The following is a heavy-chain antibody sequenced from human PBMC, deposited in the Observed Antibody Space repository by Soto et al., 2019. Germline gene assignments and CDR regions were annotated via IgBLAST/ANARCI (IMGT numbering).Heavy chain of an antibody. CDR1: GYTFTNYG. CDR3: ARDSRLLRFLEWPRMDV. J-gene: IGHJ6*02. V-gene: IGHV1-18*01. D-gene: IGHD3-3*01. CDR2: ISGYNGNT. Sequence: ASVKVSCKASGYTFTNYGFSWVRQAPGQGLEWMGWISGYNGNTKYAEKFQGRVTMTRDTSTSTVYMELSSLRSEDTAVYYCARDSRLLRFLEWPRMDVWGQGTTVTVSS.